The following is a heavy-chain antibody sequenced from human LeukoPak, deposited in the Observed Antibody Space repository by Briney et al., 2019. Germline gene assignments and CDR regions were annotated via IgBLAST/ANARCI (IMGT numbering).Heavy chain of an antibody. CDR1: GGSISSGGYS. D-gene: IGHD3-22*01. Sequence: SETLSLTCAVSGGSISSGGYSWSWIRQPPGKGLEWIGYIYHSGSTYYNPSLKSRVTISVDRSKNQFSLKLSSVTAADTAVYYCARGRDDSSYYFDYWGQGTLVTVSS. CDR3: ARGRDDSSYYFDY. V-gene: IGHV4-30-2*01. J-gene: IGHJ4*02. CDR2: IYHSGST.